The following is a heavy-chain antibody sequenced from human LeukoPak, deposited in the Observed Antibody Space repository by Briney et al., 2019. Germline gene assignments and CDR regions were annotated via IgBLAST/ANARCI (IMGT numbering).Heavy chain of an antibody. J-gene: IGHJ5*02. CDR1: GFTFSSYG. CDR3: AKAVVPAADNWFDP. CDR2: IRYDGSNK. D-gene: IGHD2-2*01. Sequence: GGSLRLTCAASGFTFSSYGMHWVRQAPGKGLEWVAFIRYDGSNKYDADSVKGRFTISRDNSKNTLYLQMNSLRAEDTAVYYCAKAVVPAADNWFDPWGQGTLVTVSS. V-gene: IGHV3-30*02.